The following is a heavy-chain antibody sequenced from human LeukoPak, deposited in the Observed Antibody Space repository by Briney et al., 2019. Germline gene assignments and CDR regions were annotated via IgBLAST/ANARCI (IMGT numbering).Heavy chain of an antibody. J-gene: IGHJ5*02. V-gene: IGHV1-18*01. CDR2: ISAYNGNT. Sequence: ASVKVSCKASGYTFTSYGISWVRQAPGQGLEWMGWISAYNGNTNYAQKLQGRVTMTTDTSTSTAYMELRSLRSDDTAVYYCARASYCSSTSCYFTKYHWFDPWGQGTLVTVSS. CDR3: ARASYCSSTSCYFTKYHWFDP. D-gene: IGHD2-2*01. CDR1: GYTFTSYG.